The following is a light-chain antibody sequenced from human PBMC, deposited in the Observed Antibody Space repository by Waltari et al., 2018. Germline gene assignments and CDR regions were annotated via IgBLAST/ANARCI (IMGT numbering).Light chain of an antibody. CDR3: SSYTTSSTVV. Sequence: QSALTQPASVSGSPGQSITISCTGTSSDVRAYTYVCWYRQHPGTAPKLLIFDVSHRPSGVSNRFSGSKSGNTASLTISGLQAEDEADYYCSSYTTSSTVVFGGGTKLTVL. J-gene: IGLJ2*01. CDR2: DVS. CDR1: SSDVRAYTY. V-gene: IGLV2-14*03.